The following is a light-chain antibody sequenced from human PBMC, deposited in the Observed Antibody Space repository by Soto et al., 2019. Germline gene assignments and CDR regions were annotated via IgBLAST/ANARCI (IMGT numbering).Light chain of an antibody. Sequence: QSVVTQPGSVCGSPGQSITISCTGTSSDVGAYDYVSWYQQHPDKAPKLMIYEVSNRPSGVSNRFSGSKSVNTATLTISGLQAEDEADYYCSSYTSSSTRVFGTGTKVTVL. CDR2: EVS. J-gene: IGLJ1*01. CDR3: SSYTSSSTRV. CDR1: SSDVGAYDY. V-gene: IGLV2-14*03.